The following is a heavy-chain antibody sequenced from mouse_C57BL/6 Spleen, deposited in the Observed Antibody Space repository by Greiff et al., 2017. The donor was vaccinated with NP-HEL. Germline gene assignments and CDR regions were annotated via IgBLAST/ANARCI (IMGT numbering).Heavy chain of an antibody. V-gene: IGHV1-69*01. CDR1: GYTFTSYW. J-gene: IGHJ4*01. CDR3: DLYSNYRDAMDY. Sequence: VQLQQPGAELVMPGASVKLSCKASGYTFTSYWLHWVKQRPGQGLEWIGEIDPSDSYTNYNQKFKGKSTLTVDKSSSTAYMQLSSLTSEDSAVYYCDLYSNYRDAMDYWGQGTSVTVSS. D-gene: IGHD2-5*01. CDR2: IDPSDSYT.